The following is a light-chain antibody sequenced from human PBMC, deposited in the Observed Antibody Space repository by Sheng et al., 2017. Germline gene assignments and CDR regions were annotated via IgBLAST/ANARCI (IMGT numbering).Light chain of an antibody. CDR2: GAS. CDR3: QQYGGSPLT. V-gene: IGKV3-20*01. J-gene: IGKJ4*01. CDR1: LTVNTNY. Sequence: EILLTQSPGTLSLSPGERATLSCRASLTVNTNYLAWYQKRPGQAPRVLIYGASNRATGIPDRFSGSGSGRDFTLTISRLEPEDFAVYYCQQYGGSPLTFGGGTKVEIK.